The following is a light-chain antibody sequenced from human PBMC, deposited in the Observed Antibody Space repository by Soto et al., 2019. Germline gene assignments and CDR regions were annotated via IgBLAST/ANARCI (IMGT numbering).Light chain of an antibody. CDR1: QSVSSY. CDR3: QQRSNWLFT. Sequence: EIVLTQSPATLSLSPGERATLSCRASQSVSSYLAWYQRKPGQAPRLLIYDASNRATGIPARFSGSGSGPDFTLTISSLEPEEFAVYYCQQRSNWLFTFGPGTKVDIK. V-gene: IGKV3-11*01. J-gene: IGKJ3*01. CDR2: DAS.